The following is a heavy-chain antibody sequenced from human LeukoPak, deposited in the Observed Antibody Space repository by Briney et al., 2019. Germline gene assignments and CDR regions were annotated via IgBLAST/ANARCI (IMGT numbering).Heavy chain of an antibody. CDR1: GYTLTAYY. Sequence: ASVKVPCKASGYTLTAYYLHWVRQAPGQGREWMGRTNHNRGGTLYAQKLQGRVTMTRDTSIGTAYMELSSLRSDDTALYYCARPYYESSGLYVDAFDIWGQGTMVTVSS. D-gene: IGHD3-22*01. V-gene: IGHV1-2*06. J-gene: IGHJ3*02. CDR2: TNHNRGGT. CDR3: ARPYYESSGLYVDAFDI.